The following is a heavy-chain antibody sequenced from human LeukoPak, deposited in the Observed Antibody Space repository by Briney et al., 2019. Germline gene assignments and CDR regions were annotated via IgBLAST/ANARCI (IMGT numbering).Heavy chain of an antibody. V-gene: IGHV4-34*01. CDR2: INHSGST. D-gene: IGHD6-13*01. CDR1: GGSFSGYY. J-gene: IGHJ6*03. CDR3: ARTQQLVLYYYYYYYMDV. Sequence: SETLSLTCAVYGGSFSGYYWSWIRQPPGKGLEWIGEINHSGSTNYNPSLKSRVTISVHTSKNQFSLKLSSVTAADTAVYYCARTQQLVLYYYYYYYMDVWGKGTTVTVSS.